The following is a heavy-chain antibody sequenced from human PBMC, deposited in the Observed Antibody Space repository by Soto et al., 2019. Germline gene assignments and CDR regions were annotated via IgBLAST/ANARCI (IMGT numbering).Heavy chain of an antibody. CDR3: ARVYCSGGSCYSVDY. V-gene: IGHV3-74*01. CDR2: INSDGSST. J-gene: IGHJ4*02. CDR1: GFTFSSYW. D-gene: IGHD2-15*01. Sequence: PGGSLRLSCAASGFTFSSYWMHWVRQAPGKGPAWVSRINSDGSSTTYADSVKGRFTISRDNAKNTLYLQMNSLRAEDTAVYYCARVYCSGGSCYSVDYWGQGTLVNVSS.